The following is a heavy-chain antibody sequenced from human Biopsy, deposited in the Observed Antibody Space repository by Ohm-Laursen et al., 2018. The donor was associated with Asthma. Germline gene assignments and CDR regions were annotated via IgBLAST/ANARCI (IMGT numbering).Heavy chain of an antibody. V-gene: IGHV4-30-4*01. CDR2: AHFSGST. CDR1: GGYIDSHDWS. D-gene: IGHD4-17*01. J-gene: IGHJ6*01. CDR3: ARVRRYGDIFFGMDV. Sequence: SQTLSLTCTVSGGYIDSHDWSRCWIRQSPGKGLQWLGYAHFSGSTHYNPSLDRRIRMSVDTSKSQVSLSLTSVSAADTAVYFCARVRRYGDIFFGMDVWGQGTTVTVSS.